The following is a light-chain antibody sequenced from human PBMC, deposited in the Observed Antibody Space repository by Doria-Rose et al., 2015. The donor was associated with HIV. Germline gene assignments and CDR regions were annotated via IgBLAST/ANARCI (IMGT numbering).Light chain of an antibody. CDR1: QSLLYTSKNY. V-gene: IGKV4-1*01. CDR2: WAS. Sequence: DIRMTQSPESLGMSLGERATLNCKSNQSLLYTSKNYLAWYQQKPGQPPKLLIYWASTRQSGVRARFSGSGSGTDFTLTISSLEAEDVAVYYCQQYYDTPSFGPGTTVDIK. CDR3: QQYYDTPS. J-gene: IGKJ3*01.